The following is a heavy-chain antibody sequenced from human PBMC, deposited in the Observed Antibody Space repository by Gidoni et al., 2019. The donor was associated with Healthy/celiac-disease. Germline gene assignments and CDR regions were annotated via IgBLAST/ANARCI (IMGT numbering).Heavy chain of an antibody. Sequence: EVQLLESGGGWVQPGGSMRLSCAASGVTFSNYAMSWVRQAPGKGPECVSAIGGSGSSTYYADSVKGRFTISRDNSKNTLYLQMNSLRAEDTAVYYCAKDYSGGYGLNPFDYWGQGTLVTVSS. V-gene: IGHV3-23*01. D-gene: IGHD1-26*01. CDR2: IGGSGSST. CDR1: GVTFSNYA. J-gene: IGHJ4*02. CDR3: AKDYSGGYGLNPFDY.